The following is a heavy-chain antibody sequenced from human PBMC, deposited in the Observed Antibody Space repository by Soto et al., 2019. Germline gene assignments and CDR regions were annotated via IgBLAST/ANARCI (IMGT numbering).Heavy chain of an antibody. D-gene: IGHD2-2*01. CDR2: ISNVGDSS. CDR3: ARVYCSTTTCHVQAFDS. J-gene: IGHJ4*02. Sequence: EVQLVESGGGLAQPGGSVRLSCAASGFTFRSYEMNWVRQAPGKTLEWVSYISNVGDSSYYADSVKGRFTISRDNAKNSLYLQMNSLRVEDTAVSYCARVYCSTTTCHVQAFDSWGQGTLVTVSS. CDR1: GFTFRSYE. V-gene: IGHV3-48*03.